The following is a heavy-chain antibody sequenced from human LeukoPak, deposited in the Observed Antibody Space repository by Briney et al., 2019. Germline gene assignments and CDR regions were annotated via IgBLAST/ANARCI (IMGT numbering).Heavy chain of an antibody. CDR1: GFTLNSNA. J-gene: IGHJ4*01. V-gene: IGHV3-23*01. Sequence: GGSLRLSCAVPGFTLNSNAMCWVRQAPGKGLEWVSASRIGVTTYYADSVEGRFTISRDTSKNTLYLQMNTLRPEDTAVYYCAKEEVPNDYWGQRTLVTVSS. CDR2: SRIGVTT. CDR3: AKEEVPNDY. D-gene: IGHD2-2*01.